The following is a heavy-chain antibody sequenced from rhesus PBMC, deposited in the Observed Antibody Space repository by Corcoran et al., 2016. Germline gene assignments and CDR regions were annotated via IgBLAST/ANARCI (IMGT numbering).Heavy chain of an antibody. J-gene: IGHJ4*01. CDR2: IYGSGSST. V-gene: IGHV4S11*01. CDR1: GGSISSNY. D-gene: IGHD3-9*01. Sequence: QVQLQESGPGLVKPLETLSLTCAVSGGSISSNYWSWIRQPPGTRPEWIGYIYGSGSSTNYNPSLKSRVTLSVDTSKNQFSLKLSSLTAADTAVYYCARGRDEDDYGYYLSTYYCDYWGQGVLVTVSS. CDR3: ARGRDEDDYGYYLSTYYCDY.